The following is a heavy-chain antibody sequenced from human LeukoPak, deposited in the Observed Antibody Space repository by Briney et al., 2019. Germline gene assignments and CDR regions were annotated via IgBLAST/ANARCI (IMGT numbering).Heavy chain of an antibody. Sequence: NPGGSLRLSCGSSGFTFSTYSMSWVRQAPGKGLEWVSYISRSASSIYYADSVKGRFTTSRDNAKNSLYLQTNSLRAEDTAIYFCARNDYGDYGIDYWGQGTLVTVSS. D-gene: IGHD4-17*01. CDR1: GFTFSTYS. CDR2: ISRSASSI. V-gene: IGHV3-21*01. J-gene: IGHJ4*02. CDR3: ARNDYGDYGIDY.